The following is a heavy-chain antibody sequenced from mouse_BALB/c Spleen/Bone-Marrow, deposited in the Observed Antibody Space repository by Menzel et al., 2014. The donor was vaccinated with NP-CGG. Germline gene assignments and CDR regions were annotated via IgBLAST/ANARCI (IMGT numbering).Heavy chain of an antibody. D-gene: IGHD1-1*01. CDR1: GYTFTSYW. V-gene: IGHV1-5*01. CDR3: TRGITTVVATRAMDY. CDR2: IYPGNSDT. Sequence: EVQLQQSGTVLARPGASGKMSCKASGYTFTSYWMHWVKQRPGQGLEWIGAIYPGNSDTSYNQKFKGKAKLTAVTSTSTAYMDLSSLTNEDSAVYYCTRGITTVVATRAMDYWGQGTSVTVSS. J-gene: IGHJ4*01.